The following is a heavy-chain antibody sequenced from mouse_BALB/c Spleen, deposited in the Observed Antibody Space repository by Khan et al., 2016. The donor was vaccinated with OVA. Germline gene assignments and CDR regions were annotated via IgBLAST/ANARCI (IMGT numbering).Heavy chain of an antibody. CDR2: IWSDGST. CDR1: GFSLTNYG. V-gene: IGHV2-6-1*01. J-gene: IGHJ4*01. D-gene: IGHD6-1*01. CDR3: DRQPCSHYNIMDY. Sequence: QVQLKQSGPGLVAPSQSLSITCTISGFSLTNYGVHWIRQPPGKGLEWLVVIWSDGSTTYNSALKSRLTISKDNSKSQVFLKMNSLQTDDTDMYFCDRQPCSHYNIMDYWGQGTSVTVSS.